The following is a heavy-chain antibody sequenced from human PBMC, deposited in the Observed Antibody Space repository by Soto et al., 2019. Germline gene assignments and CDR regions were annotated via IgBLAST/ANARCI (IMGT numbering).Heavy chain of an antibody. CDR1: GYTFTDYY. V-gene: IGHV1-46*03. D-gene: IGHD3-9*01. CDR3: TIAMTGHDSFDI. Sequence: ASVKVSCKASGYTFTDYYMNWVRQAPGQGLEWMGIIHPSGGTTTYAQKFQGSVTMTRDTSTNTVYLELSSLRSEGTAVYYCTIAMTGHDSFDIWGQGTMVT. J-gene: IGHJ3*02. CDR2: IHPSGGTT.